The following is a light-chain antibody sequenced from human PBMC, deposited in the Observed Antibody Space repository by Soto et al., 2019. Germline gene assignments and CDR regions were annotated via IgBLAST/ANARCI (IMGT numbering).Light chain of an antibody. CDR1: QSVSSSY. CDR3: PQYGSSPRVT. J-gene: IGKJ4*01. Sequence: EIVLTQSPGTLSLSPGERATLSCRASQSVSSSYLAWYQQKPGQAPRLLIYGASSRATGIPDRFSGSGSGTDFTLTISRLEPEDFAVYYCPQYGSSPRVTFGGVTKVEIK. V-gene: IGKV3-20*01. CDR2: GAS.